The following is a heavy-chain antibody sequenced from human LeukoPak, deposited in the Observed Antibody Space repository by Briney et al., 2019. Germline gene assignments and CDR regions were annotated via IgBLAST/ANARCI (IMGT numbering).Heavy chain of an antibody. J-gene: IGHJ3*02. Sequence: SVKVSCKASGGTFGSYAVSWVRQAPGQGLEWMGGIIPIFGTANYAQKFQGRVTITTDESTSTAYMELSSLRSEDTAVYYCARDRRGAYDAFDIWGQGTMVTVSS. CDR2: IIPIFGTA. CDR3: ARDRRGAYDAFDI. CDR1: GGTFGSYA. V-gene: IGHV1-69*05. D-gene: IGHD1-26*01.